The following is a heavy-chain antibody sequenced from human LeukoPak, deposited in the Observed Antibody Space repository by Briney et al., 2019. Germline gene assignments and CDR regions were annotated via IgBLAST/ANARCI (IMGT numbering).Heavy chain of an antibody. J-gene: IGHJ3*02. V-gene: IGHV1-24*01. CDR3: ATNLLDAFDI. D-gene: IGHD2-21*01. CDR1: GYTFTSYG. CDR2: FDPEDGET. Sequence: ASVKVSCKASGYTFTSYGISWVRQAPGKGLEWMGGFDPEDGETIYAQKFQGRVTMTEDTSTDTAYMELSSLRSEDTAVYYCATNLLDAFDIWGQGTMVTVSS.